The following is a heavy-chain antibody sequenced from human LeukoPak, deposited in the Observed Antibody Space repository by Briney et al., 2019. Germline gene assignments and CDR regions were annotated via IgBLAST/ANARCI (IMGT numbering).Heavy chain of an antibody. V-gene: IGHV1-2*02. CDR2: INPNSGGT. CDR3: ARMGSGSS. D-gene: IGHD3-10*01. CDR1: GYAFTGYY. J-gene: IGHJ4*02. Sequence: ASVKVSCKASGYAFTGYYMHWVRQAPGQGLEWMGWINPNSGGTNYAQKFQGRVTMTRDTSVSTAYMELSSLRSEDTAVYYCARMGSGSSWGQGTLVTVSS.